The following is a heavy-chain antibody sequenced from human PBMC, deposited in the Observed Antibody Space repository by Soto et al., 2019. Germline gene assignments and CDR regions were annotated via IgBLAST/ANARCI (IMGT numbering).Heavy chain of an antibody. Sequence: QVQLQESGPGLVKPSQTLSLTCTVSGGSIGSDDSYWTWIRQSPGKGLEWIGYINYTGSTHCNPSLKSRLTISLDTSKNHFSLRLTSVTAADTAMYYCARNTDYGGSFDVFDIWGQGTMVTVSS. CDR3: ARNTDYGGSFDVFDI. J-gene: IGHJ3*02. V-gene: IGHV4-30-4*08. D-gene: IGHD4-17*01. CDR1: GGSIGSDDSY. CDR2: INYTGST.